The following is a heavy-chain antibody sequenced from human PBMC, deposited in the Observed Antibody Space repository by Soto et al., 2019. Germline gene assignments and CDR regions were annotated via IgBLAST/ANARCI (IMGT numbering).Heavy chain of an antibody. Sequence: QVQLVQSGAEVKKPGASVKVSCKASGYTFTGYFMHWVRQAPGQGLEWMGWINPNSGDTNYALKFQGRVTMTRDMSISTAYMELRRLTSDDTAIYYCARVRTYYDSSGSLDYWGQGTLVTVSS. CDR3: ARVRTYYDSSGSLDY. CDR1: GYTFTGYF. J-gene: IGHJ4*02. D-gene: IGHD3-22*01. V-gene: IGHV1-2*02. CDR2: INPNSGDT.